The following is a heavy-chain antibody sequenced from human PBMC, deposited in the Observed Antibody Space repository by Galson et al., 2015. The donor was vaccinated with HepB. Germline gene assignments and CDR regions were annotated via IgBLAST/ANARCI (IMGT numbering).Heavy chain of an antibody. J-gene: IGHJ4*02. Sequence: LEWVAIISYDGSNKNYADSVKGRFTISRDNSKNTLFLQMNSLRPEDTAVYYCAKSLGSRFGELLIDYWGQGTLVTVSS. V-gene: IGHV3-30*18. CDR2: ISYDGSNK. D-gene: IGHD3-10*01. CDR3: AKSLGSRFGELLIDY.